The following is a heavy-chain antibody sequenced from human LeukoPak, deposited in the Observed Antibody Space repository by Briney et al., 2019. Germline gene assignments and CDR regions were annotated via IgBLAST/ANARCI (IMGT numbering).Heavy chain of an antibody. CDR1: GFTFVSHG. Sequence: GGSLRLTCVVSGFTFVSHGIHWVRQAPGKGLEWVAFIRYDGSNKYYADSVKGRFTISRDNSKNTLYLQMNSLRAEDTAVYYCAKSVLTYYYETWGAFDIWGQGTMVTVSS. J-gene: IGHJ3*02. D-gene: IGHD3-22*01. V-gene: IGHV3-30*02. CDR2: IRYDGSNK. CDR3: AKSVLTYYYETWGAFDI.